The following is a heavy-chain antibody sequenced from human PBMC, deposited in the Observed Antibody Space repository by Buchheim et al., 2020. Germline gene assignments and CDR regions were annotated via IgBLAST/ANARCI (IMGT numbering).Heavy chain of an antibody. CDR3: AVTNWFNP. Sequence: EVQVVESGGGLVQPGGSLRLSCAASGFTFSDYWMSWVRQAPGKGLEWVANIIHDGSENYYVDSVKGRFTISRDNARNILYLQMNSLRVEDTAVYYCAVTNWFNPWGQGTL. CDR2: IIHDGSEN. D-gene: IGHD4-17*01. CDR1: GFTFSDYW. V-gene: IGHV3-7*01. J-gene: IGHJ5*02.